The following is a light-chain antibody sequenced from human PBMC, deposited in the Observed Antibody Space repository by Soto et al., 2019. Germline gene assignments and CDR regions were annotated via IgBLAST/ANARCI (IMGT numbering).Light chain of an antibody. CDR2: DVT. CDR1: SSDVGGYNY. Sequence: QSALTQPRSVSGSPGQSVTISCTGTSSDVGGYNYVSWYQQHPGKAPKLMIYDVTKRPSGVPDRFSGSKSGNTASLTISGLQAEDEADYYACSFAGSYYVLGMGTKVTAL. CDR3: CSFAGSYYV. J-gene: IGLJ1*01. V-gene: IGLV2-11*01.